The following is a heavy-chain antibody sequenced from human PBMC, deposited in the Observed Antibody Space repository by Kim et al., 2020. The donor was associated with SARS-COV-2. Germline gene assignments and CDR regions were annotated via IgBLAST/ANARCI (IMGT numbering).Heavy chain of an antibody. CDR2: ISSSSSYI. J-gene: IGHJ6*02. V-gene: IGHV3-21*01. CDR1: GFTFSSYS. D-gene: IGHD1-26*01. CDR3: ARGGSQVYYYYGMDV. Sequence: GGSLRLSCAASGFTFSSYSMNWVRQAPGKGLEWVSSISSSSSYIYYADSVKGRFTISRDNAKNSLYLQMNSLRAEDTAVYYCARGGSQVYYYYGMDVWGQGTTVTVSS.